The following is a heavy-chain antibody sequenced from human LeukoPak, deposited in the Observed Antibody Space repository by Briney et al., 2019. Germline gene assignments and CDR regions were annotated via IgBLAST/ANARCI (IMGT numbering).Heavy chain of an antibody. CDR2: IWYDGSNK. CDR3: AKDFASGSYYND. D-gene: IGHD3-10*01. Sequence: GRSLRLSCAASGFTFSSYGMHWVRQAPGKGLEWVAVIWYDGSNKYYADSVKGRSTISRDNSKNTLYLQMNSLRAEDTAVYYCAKDFASGSYYNDWGQGTLVTVSS. J-gene: IGHJ4*02. CDR1: GFTFSSYG. V-gene: IGHV3-33*06.